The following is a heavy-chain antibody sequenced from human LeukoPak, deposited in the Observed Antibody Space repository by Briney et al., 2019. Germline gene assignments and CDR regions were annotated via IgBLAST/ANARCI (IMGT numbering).Heavy chain of an antibody. V-gene: IGHV3-7*01. D-gene: IGHD6-13*01. Sequence: GESLSLSCAASGFTFSNYWMSWVRQAPGKGLEWVANIKEDGSEKYYVDSVKGRFTISRDNARNSLYLQMNSLRAEDTAVYYCASGRQLGYWGQGTLVTVSS. CDR2: IKEDGSEK. J-gene: IGHJ4*02. CDR1: GFTFSNYW. CDR3: ASGRQLGY.